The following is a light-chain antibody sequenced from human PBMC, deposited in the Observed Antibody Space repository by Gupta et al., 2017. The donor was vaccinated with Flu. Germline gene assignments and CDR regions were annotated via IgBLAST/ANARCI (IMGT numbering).Light chain of an antibody. V-gene: IGKV1-5*03. CDR1: QSISSW. CDR2: KAS. J-gene: IGKJ1*01. CDR3: QQYNSYSWT. Sequence: DIQLTPSPSPLSASVGDRVTITCRASQSISSWLAWYQQKPGKAPKLLSYKASSLESGVPSRFSGSGSGTEFTLTISSRQPDDFATYYCQQYNSYSWTFGQGTKVEIK.